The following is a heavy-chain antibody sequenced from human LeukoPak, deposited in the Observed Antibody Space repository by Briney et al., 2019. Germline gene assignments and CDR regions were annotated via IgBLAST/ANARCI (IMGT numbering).Heavy chain of an antibody. CDR2: ISGTGGST. Sequence: PGGSLRLSCAASGFTFTTYAMSWVRQAPGKGLEWVSLISGTGGSTYYADSVKGRFTISRDNSKNTLYLQMNSLRADDTAVYYCAREGDHSNYLEFWGQGTLVTVSS. D-gene: IGHD4-11*01. J-gene: IGHJ4*02. CDR1: GFTFTTYA. V-gene: IGHV3-23*01. CDR3: AREGDHSNYLEF.